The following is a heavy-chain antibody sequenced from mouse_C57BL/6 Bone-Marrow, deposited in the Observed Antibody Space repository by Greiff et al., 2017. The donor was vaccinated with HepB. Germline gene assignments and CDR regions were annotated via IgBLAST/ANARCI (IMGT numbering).Heavy chain of an antibody. V-gene: IGHV1-64*01. CDR3: ARGELRQSQRVMDY. CDR1: GYTFTSYW. J-gene: IGHJ4*01. Sequence: VQLQQSGAELVKPGASVKLSCKASGYTFTSYWMHWVKQRPGQGLEWIGMIHPNSGSTNYNEKFKSKATLTVDKSSSTAYMQLSSLTSEDSAVYYCARGELRQSQRVMDYWGQGTSVTVSS. D-gene: IGHD1-1*01. CDR2: IHPNSGST.